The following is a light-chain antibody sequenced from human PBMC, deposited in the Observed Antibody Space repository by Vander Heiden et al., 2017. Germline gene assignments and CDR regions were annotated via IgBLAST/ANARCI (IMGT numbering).Light chain of an antibody. CDR2: GAS. Sequence: IVMTQPPDSLTVPLGERATTHCKSSQNLLYSSINKNYLAWYQQKPGQPPKLLIHGASTRESGVPDRFSGSGSGTDFTLAINSLQAEDVAVYYCQQYYNNPLSFGGGTKVEIK. V-gene: IGKV4-1*01. J-gene: IGKJ4*01. CDR3: QQYYNNPLS. CDR1: QNLLYSSINKNY.